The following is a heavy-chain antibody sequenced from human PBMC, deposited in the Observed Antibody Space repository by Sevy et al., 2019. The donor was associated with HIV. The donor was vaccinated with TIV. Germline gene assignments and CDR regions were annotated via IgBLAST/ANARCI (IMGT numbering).Heavy chain of an antibody. CDR2: ISSSGSAI. J-gene: IGHJ4*02. CDR3: AREPGLHSSGYSGGFDY. CDR1: GFTFSSYE. V-gene: IGHV3-48*03. D-gene: IGHD3-22*01. Sequence: GGSLRLSCEASGFTFSSYEMNWVRQAPGKGLEWISCISSSGSAIYYPDSVKGRFTVSRDNAKNLVYLQMNSLRAEDTAIYYCAREPGLHSSGYSGGFDYWGQGTLVTVSS.